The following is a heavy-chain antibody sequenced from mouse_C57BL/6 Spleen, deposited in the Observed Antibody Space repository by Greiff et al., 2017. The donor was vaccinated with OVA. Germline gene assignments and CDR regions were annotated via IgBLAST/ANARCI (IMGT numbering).Heavy chain of an antibody. CDR1: GYTFTSYW. V-gene: IGHV1-69*01. CDR2: IDPSDSYT. Sequence: QVQLQQPGAELVMPGASVKLSCKASGYTFTSYWMHWVKQRPGQGLEWIGEIDPSDSYTNYNQKFKGKSTLTVDKSSSTAYMQLSSLTSEDSAVYYCATGDSSGYVQFAYWGQGTLVTVSA. CDR3: ATGDSSGYVQFAY. D-gene: IGHD3-2*02. J-gene: IGHJ3*01.